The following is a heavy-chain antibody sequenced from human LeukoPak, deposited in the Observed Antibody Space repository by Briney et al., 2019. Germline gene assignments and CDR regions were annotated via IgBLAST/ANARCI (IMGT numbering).Heavy chain of an antibody. V-gene: IGHV1-8*01. CDR1: GYTFTNYD. D-gene: IGHD3-10*01. Sequence: GASVKLSCKASGYTFTNYDIIWVRQATGQGLEWMGWMNHNSANTGYAQKFQGRVTMTRDTSITTAYMDLSSLRSEDTAVYYCARGPSYYGSGTYVAGYMDVWGKGTTVTVSS. CDR3: ARGPSYYGSGTYVAGYMDV. CDR2: MNHNSANT. J-gene: IGHJ6*03.